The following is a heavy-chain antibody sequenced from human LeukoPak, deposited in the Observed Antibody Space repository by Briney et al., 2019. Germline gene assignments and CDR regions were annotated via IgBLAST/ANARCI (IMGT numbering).Heavy chain of an antibody. D-gene: IGHD6-6*01. J-gene: IGHJ4*02. CDR1: GGSVSSYY. Sequence: SETLSLTCTVSGGSVSSYYWNWIRQPPGKGLEWIGYIYYTGSSNYNPSLKSRVSISVDTSKNQFSLKLTSVTAADTAVYFCARLSRGSSAGFDYWGQGVPVTVSS. CDR2: IYYTGSS. V-gene: IGHV4-59*02. CDR3: ARLSRGSSAGFDY.